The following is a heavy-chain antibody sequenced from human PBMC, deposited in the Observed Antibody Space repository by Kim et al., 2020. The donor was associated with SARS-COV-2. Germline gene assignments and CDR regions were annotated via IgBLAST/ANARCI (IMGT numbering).Heavy chain of an antibody. V-gene: IGHV3-30*01. J-gene: IGHJ4*02. Sequence: GRFTISRDNSKNTLYLQMNSLRAEDTAVYYCAREGITIFGVVIDSQTLDYWGQGTLVTVSS. CDR3: AREGITIFGVVIDSQTLDY. D-gene: IGHD3-3*01.